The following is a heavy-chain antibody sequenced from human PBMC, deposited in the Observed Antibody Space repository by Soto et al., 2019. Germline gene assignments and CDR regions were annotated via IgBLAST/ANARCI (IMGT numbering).Heavy chain of an antibody. CDR2: ISGSGGST. V-gene: IGHV3-23*01. CDR3: VNGLDSSGWDYYYYGMDV. D-gene: IGHD6-19*01. J-gene: IGHJ6*04. CDR1: GFTFSSCA. Sequence: GGSMRLSCAASGFTFSSCAMSWVRQAPGKGLEWVSAISGSGGSTYYADSVKGRFTIYRDNSKNTLYLQMNSLRAEDTTEYYCVNGLDSSGWDYYYYGMDVWGKGTTVTVSS.